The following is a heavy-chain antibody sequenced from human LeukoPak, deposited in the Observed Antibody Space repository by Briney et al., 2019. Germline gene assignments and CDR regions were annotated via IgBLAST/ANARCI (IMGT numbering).Heavy chain of an antibody. D-gene: IGHD3-16*01. CDR3: ATSAGGRSPRWFDP. CDR2: VYYSGST. Sequence: PSETLSLTCTVSGSSVSSGSYYWSWIRQPPGKRLEWIGYVYYSGSTNYNPSLKSRVTISVDTSKNQFSLKLSSVTAADTAVYYCATSAGGRSPRWFDPWGQGTLVTVSS. J-gene: IGHJ5*02. CDR1: GSSVSSGSYY. V-gene: IGHV4-61*01.